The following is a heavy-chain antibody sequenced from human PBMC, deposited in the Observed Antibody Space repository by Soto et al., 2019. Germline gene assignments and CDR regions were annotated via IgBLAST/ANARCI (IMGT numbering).Heavy chain of an antibody. D-gene: IGHD6-13*01. V-gene: IGHV1-2*02. CDR2: INPNSGGT. CDR3: ARGGIAAAGRYYYYGMDV. Sequence: ASVKVSCKASGYTFTGYYMHWVLQAPGQGLEWMGWINPNSGGTNYAQKFQGRVTMTRDTSISTAYMELSRLRSDDTAVYYCARGGIAAAGRYYYYGMDVWGQGTTVTVSS. CDR1: GYTFTGYY. J-gene: IGHJ6*02.